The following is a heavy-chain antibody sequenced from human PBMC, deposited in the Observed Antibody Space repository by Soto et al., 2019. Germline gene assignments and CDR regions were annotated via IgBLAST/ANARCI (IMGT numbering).Heavy chain of an antibody. CDR3: ARVMGYCSSTSCCRQYYYMDV. Sequence: SETLSLTCAVYGGSFSGYYWSWIRQTPGKGLEWIGEIIHSGSTNYNPSLKSRVTISLDTSKNQFSLKLSSVTAADTAVYYCARVMGYCSSTSCCRQYYYMDVWGIGTTVTVSS. D-gene: IGHD2-2*01. CDR2: IIHSGST. J-gene: IGHJ6*03. CDR1: GGSFSGYY. V-gene: IGHV4-34*12.